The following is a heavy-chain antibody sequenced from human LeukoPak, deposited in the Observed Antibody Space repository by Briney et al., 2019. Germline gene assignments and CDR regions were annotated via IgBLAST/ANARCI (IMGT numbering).Heavy chain of an antibody. Sequence: PGGSLRLSCTASEFTFSSYWMSWVRQAPGKGLEWVANIKQDGGERYYVDSVRGRFTISRDNSKNSLYLQMNSLRAEDTAVYYCVRDGRPLDYWGQGTLVIVSS. J-gene: IGHJ4*02. CDR2: IKQDGGER. D-gene: IGHD3/OR15-3a*01. V-gene: IGHV3-7*01. CDR1: EFTFSSYW. CDR3: VRDGRPLDY.